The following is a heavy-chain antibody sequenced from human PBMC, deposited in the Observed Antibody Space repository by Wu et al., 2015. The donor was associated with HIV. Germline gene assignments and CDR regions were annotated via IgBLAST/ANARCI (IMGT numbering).Heavy chain of an antibody. J-gene: IGHJ6*04. D-gene: IGHD3-10*01. CDR3: ARGAFYYRSPTIDT. CDR2: MNPRNGYT. CDR1: GYTFTGHD. V-gene: IGHV1-8*01. Sequence: QVQLVQSGAEVKKPGSSVKVSCKASGYTFTGHDINWVRQTRGQGLEWMGWMNPRNGYTVYQQKFQGRVSMTADTSTNTAYMEMSGLTSEDTAVYYCARGAFYYRSPTIDTWAEGPTVIVSS.